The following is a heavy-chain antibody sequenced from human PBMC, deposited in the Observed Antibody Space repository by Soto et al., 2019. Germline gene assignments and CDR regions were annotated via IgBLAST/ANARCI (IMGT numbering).Heavy chain of an antibody. CDR2: IYYSGST. Sequence: KAXETLSLTCTVSGSPITINYWSWIRQAPGKGLEWIGYIYYSGSTTYNPSLKSRVTMSADTSKDQFSLKLNSVTAADTAVYYCAKDHIAAAGPPHWFDHWGQGTLVTVSS. CDR3: AKDHIAAAGPPHWFDH. CDR1: GSPITINY. J-gene: IGHJ5*02. D-gene: IGHD6-13*01. V-gene: IGHV4-59*01.